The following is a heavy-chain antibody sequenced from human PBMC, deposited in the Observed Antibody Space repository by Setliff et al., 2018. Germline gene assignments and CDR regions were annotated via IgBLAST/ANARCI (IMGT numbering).Heavy chain of an antibody. V-gene: IGHV4-34*01. Sequence: PSETLSLTCAVYGASFSGTYCSWIRQSPGKGLEWIEEINHSGSTNYSPSLRSRVTMSVDTSKKQLSLNLRSVTAADTAVYYCRFWSGSYNNDYWGRGTLVTVSS. J-gene: IGHJ4*02. CDR3: RFWSGSYNNDY. CDR1: GASFSGTY. CDR2: INHSGST. D-gene: IGHD3-3*01.